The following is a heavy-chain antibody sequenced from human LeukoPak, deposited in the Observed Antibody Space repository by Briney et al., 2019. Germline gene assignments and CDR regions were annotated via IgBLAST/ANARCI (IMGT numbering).Heavy chain of an antibody. Sequence: PGGSLRLSCEGSGFTFGIYWISWVRQAPGKGLEWVANIKQDGSEKYYLDSVKGRFTISRDNAKNSLYLQMNSLRAEDTAVYYCAKDLVYGANCFFESWGQGTLVTVSS. CDR3: AKDLVYGANCFFES. V-gene: IGHV3-7*01. J-gene: IGHJ4*02. CDR1: GFTFGIYW. D-gene: IGHD4-23*01. CDR2: IKQDGSEK.